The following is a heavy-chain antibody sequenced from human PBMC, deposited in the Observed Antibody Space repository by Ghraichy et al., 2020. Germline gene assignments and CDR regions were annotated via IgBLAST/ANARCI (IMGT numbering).Heavy chain of an antibody. D-gene: IGHD5-18*01. V-gene: IGHV3-23*01. Sequence: GGSLKLSCAASGFTFSSYAMSWVRQAPGKGLEWVSAISGSGGSTYYADSVKGRFTISRDNSKNTLYLQMNSLRAEDTAVYYCAKDLGYSYGSRENYFDYWGQGTLVTVSS. CDR3: AKDLGYSYGSRENYFDY. CDR1: GFTFSSYA. J-gene: IGHJ4*02. CDR2: ISGSGGST.